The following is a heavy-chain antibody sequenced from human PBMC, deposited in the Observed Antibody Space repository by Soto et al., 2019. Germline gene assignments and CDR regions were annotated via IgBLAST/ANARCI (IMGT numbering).Heavy chain of an antibody. CDR3: ARRLYGDYDY. J-gene: IGHJ4*02. CDR2: ISTYNGNT. CDR1: GYSFTTSG. D-gene: IGHD4-17*01. Sequence: GASVKVSCKASGYSFTTSGITWVRQAPGQGLEWMGWISTYNGNTNYAQKLQDRVTLTTDTSTSTAYMELRSLRSDDTAVYYCARRLYGDYDYWCQGTLVTVSS. V-gene: IGHV1-18*01.